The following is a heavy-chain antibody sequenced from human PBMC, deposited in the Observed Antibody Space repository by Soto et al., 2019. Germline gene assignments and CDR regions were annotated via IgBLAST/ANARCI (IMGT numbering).Heavy chain of an antibody. CDR2: FIPLFGTA. V-gene: IGHV1-69*01. Sequence: QVQLVQSGADVKKPGSSVKVSCQASGVTFSSETLGWVRQAPGQGLGWVGGFIPLFGTASYAKKSQGRVTITADESTSTVYMELSSLRSDDTAVYFCATELGENPASPFDAWGQGTLVTVSS. J-gene: IGHJ4*02. CDR3: ATELGENPASPFDA. CDR1: GVTFSSET. D-gene: IGHD3-10*01.